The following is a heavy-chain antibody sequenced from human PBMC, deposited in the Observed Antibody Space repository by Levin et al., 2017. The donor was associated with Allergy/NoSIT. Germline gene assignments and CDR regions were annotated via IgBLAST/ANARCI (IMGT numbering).Heavy chain of an antibody. CDR1: GGSISSYY. J-gene: IGHJ6*03. D-gene: IGHD2-15*01. Sequence: SQTLSLTCTVSGGSISSYYWSWIRPPPGKGLEWIGYIYYSGSTNYNPSLKSRVTISVDTSKNQFSLKLSSVTAADTAVYYCARGLGYCSGGSCYDYYMDVWGKGTTVTVSS. CDR2: IYYSGST. CDR3: ARGLGYCSGGSCYDYYMDV. V-gene: IGHV4-59*08.